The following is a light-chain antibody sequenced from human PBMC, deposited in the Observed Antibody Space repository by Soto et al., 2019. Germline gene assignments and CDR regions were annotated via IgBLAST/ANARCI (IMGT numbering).Light chain of an antibody. CDR3: QQSYSTPT. CDR1: QSISSY. V-gene: IGKV1-39*01. CDR2: AAS. Sequence: DIQMTQSPSSLSASVGDRVTITCRASQSISSYLNWYQQNPGKAPKLLLYAASSLQSGVPSRFSGSGSGTDFTLTISSLQPEDFATYDCQQSYSTPTFGQGTKLEIK. J-gene: IGKJ2*01.